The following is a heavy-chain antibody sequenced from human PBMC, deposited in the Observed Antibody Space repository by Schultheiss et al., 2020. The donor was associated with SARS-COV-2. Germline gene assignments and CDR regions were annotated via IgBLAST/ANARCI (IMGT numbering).Heavy chain of an antibody. Sequence: GGSLRLSCVLSGFTFSQSRMHWVRQAPGKGLVWVSRINSDGSSTSYADSVKGRFTISRDNAKNTLYLQMNSLRAEDTAVYYCASLGGDYGDYIYYYYGMDVWGQGTTVTVSS. D-gene: IGHD4-17*01. CDR3: ASLGGDYGDYIYYYYGMDV. CDR1: GFTFSQSR. J-gene: IGHJ6*02. V-gene: IGHV3-74*01. CDR2: INSDGSST.